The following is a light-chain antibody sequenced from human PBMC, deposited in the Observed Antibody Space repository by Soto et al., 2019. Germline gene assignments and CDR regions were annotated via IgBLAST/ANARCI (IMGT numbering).Light chain of an antibody. V-gene: IGKV3-20*01. CDR2: GAS. Sequence: EIVLTQSPGTLSLSPGERATLSCRASQSVSSSYLAWYQQKPRQAPRLLIYGASSRATGIPDRFSGSGCGTDFPLTISRLEPEDFAVYYCQQYGSSYTFGQGTKLEIK. CDR3: QQYGSSYT. J-gene: IGKJ2*01. CDR1: QSVSSSY.